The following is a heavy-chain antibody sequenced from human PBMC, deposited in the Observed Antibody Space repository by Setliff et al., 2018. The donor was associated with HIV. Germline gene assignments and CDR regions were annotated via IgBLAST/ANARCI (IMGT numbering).Heavy chain of an antibody. CDR1: GGTFSSYA. CDR3: APIDPFPHDYSNSSFDY. D-gene: IGHD4-4*01. Sequence: SVKVSCKASGGTFSSYAINWVRQAPGQGLEWMGGIIPIFGTASYAQKFQGRVTITADESTSTAYMELSSLRSEDTAVYYCAPIDPFPHDYSNSSFDYWGQGTLVTVSS. V-gene: IGHV1-69*13. J-gene: IGHJ4*02. CDR2: IIPIFGTA.